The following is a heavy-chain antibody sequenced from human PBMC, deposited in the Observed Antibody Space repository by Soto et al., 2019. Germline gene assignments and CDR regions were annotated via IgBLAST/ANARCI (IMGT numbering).Heavy chain of an antibody. J-gene: IGHJ4*02. V-gene: IGHV1-18*01. D-gene: IGHD6-13*01. CDR1: GYTFTSYG. Sequence: ASVKVSCKASGYTFTSYGISWVRQAPGQGLEWMGWISAYNGNTNYAQKLQGRVTMTTDTSTSTAYMELRSLRSDDTAVYYCARPPASSSWYYFDYWGQGTLVTVSS. CDR3: ARPPASSSWYYFDY. CDR2: ISAYNGNT.